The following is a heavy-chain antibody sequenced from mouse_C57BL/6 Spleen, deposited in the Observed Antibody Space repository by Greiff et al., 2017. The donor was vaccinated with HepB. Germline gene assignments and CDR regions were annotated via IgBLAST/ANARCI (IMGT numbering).Heavy chain of an antibody. Sequence: VQLQQSGAELVRPGASVTLSCKASGYTFTDYEMHWVKQTPVHGLEWIGAIDPETGGTAYNQKFKGKAILTADKSSSTAYMELRSLTSEDSAVYYCTRFIDYGSSYDYFDYWGQGTTLTVSS. CDR1: GYTFTDYE. J-gene: IGHJ2*01. D-gene: IGHD1-1*01. CDR3: TRFIDYGSSYDYFDY. CDR2: IDPETGGT. V-gene: IGHV1-15*01.